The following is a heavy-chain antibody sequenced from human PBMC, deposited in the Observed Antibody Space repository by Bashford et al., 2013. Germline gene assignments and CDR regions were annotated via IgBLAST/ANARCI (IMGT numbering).Heavy chain of an antibody. Sequence: ASVKVSCKASGYTFTSYGISWVRQAPGQGLEWMGWISAYNGNTNYAQKLQGRVTMTTDTSTSTAYMELRSLRSDDTAVYYCARVLGTFLQQPRRLGMDVWGQGTTVTVSS. V-gene: IGHV1-18*01. D-gene: IGHD6-13*01. CDR3: ARVLGTFLQQPRRLGMDV. CDR2: ISAYNGNT. CDR1: GYTFTSYG. J-gene: IGHJ6*02.